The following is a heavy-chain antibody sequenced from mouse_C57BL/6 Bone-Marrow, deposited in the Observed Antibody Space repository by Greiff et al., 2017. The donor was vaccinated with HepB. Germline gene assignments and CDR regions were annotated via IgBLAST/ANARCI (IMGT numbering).Heavy chain of an antibody. Sequence: QVQLKESGPELVKPGASVKISCKASGYAFSSSWMNWVKQRPGKGLEWIGRIYPGDGDTNYNGKFKGKATLTADKSSSTAYMQLSSLTSEDSAVYFCARKDSSGYAGDWAMDYWGQGTSVTVSS. J-gene: IGHJ4*01. CDR2: IYPGDGDT. CDR1: GYAFSSSW. CDR3: ARKDSSGYAGDWAMDY. V-gene: IGHV1-82*01. D-gene: IGHD3-2*02.